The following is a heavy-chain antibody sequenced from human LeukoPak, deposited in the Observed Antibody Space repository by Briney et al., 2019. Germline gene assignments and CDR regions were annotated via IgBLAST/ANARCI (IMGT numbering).Heavy chain of an antibody. V-gene: IGHV4-59*11. CDR2: IYYSGST. CDR3: ARGDGYSYAFDY. D-gene: IGHD5-12*01. J-gene: IGHJ4*02. Sequence: SETLSLTCTVSVGSISRHYWSWIRQPPGKGLEWIGYIYYSGSTNYNPSLKSRVTISVDTSKNHFSLKLSSVPAADTAVYYCARGDGYSYAFDYWGQGTLVTVSS. CDR1: VGSISRHY.